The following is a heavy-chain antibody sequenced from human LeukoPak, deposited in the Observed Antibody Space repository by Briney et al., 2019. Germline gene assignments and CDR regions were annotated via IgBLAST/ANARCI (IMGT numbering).Heavy chain of an antibody. D-gene: IGHD1/OR15-1a*01. Sequence: SEALSLTCAVYGGSFSGYYWSWIRQPPGKGLEWIGEINHSGSTNYNPSLKSRVTISVDTSKNQFSLKLSSVTAADTAVYYCARDHVNNDAFDFWGQGTMVTVSS. CDR1: GGSFSGYY. J-gene: IGHJ3*01. CDR2: INHSGST. CDR3: ARDHVNNDAFDF. V-gene: IGHV4-34*01.